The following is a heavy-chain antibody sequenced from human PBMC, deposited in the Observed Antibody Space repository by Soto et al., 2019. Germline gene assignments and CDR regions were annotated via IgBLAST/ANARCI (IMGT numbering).Heavy chain of an antibody. Sequence: ASVKVSCKASGYTFTSYDINWVRQATGQGLEWMGWMNPNSGNTGYAQKFQGRVTKTRNTSISTAYMELSSLRSEDTAVYYCARIKARFKYCSSTSCYAKNYYYYYMDVWGKGTTVTVSS. D-gene: IGHD2-2*01. V-gene: IGHV1-8*01. CDR3: ARIKARFKYCSSTSCYAKNYYYYYMDV. CDR2: MNPNSGNT. J-gene: IGHJ6*03. CDR1: GYTFTSYD.